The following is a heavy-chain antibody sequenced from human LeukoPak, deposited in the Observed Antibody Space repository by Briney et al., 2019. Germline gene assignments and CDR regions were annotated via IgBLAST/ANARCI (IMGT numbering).Heavy chain of an antibody. CDR3: ARAVATRIAARRGANYYYMHV. CDR1: GGTFSSYA. V-gene: IGHV1-69*05. Sequence: ASVKVSCKASGGTFSSYAISWVRQAPGQGLEWMGGIIPIFGTANYAQKFQGRVTITTDESTSTAYMELSSLRSEDTAVYYCARAVATRIAARRGANYYYMHVWGKGTTVTVSS. J-gene: IGHJ6*03. D-gene: IGHD6-6*01. CDR2: IIPIFGTA.